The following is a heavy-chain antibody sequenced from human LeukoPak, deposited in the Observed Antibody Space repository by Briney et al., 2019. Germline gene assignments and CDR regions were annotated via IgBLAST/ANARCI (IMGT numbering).Heavy chain of an antibody. CDR3: AKDHHEGAIVVVPAAIGPDY. J-gene: IGHJ4*01. CDR2: ISGSGGST. CDR1: GFTFSSYA. D-gene: IGHD2-2*01. Sequence: GGSLRLSCAASGFTFSSYAMSWVRQAPGKGLEWVSAISGSGGSTYYADSVKGRFTISRDNSKNTLYLQMNSLRAEDTAVYYCAKDHHEGAIVVVPAAIGPDYWGQEPWSPSPQ. V-gene: IGHV3-23*01.